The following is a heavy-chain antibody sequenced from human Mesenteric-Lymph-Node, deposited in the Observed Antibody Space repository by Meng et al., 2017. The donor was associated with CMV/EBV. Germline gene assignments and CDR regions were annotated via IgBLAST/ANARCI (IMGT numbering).Heavy chain of an antibody. D-gene: IGHD6-13*01. CDR1: GYTFTDHQ. J-gene: IGHJ6*02. CDR2: INPNSGGA. Sequence: ASVKVSCKTSGYTFTDHQMHWVRQAPGQGLEWMGWINPNSGGASYTQKFRGRVTMTRDTSINTAYMELSSLGFDDTAVYYCARNLQQISYYYFYDMDVWGQGTTVTVSS. CDR3: ARNLQQISYYYFYDMDV. V-gene: IGHV1-2*02.